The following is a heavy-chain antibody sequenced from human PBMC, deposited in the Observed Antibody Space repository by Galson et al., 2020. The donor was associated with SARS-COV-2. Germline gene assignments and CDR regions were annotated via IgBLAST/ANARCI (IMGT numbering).Heavy chain of an antibody. CDR1: GGSITRGDYY. D-gene: IGHD3-16*01. J-gene: IGHJ3*02. CDR3: ARDNWALNDAFDS. CDR2: IYYTDTT. Sequence: ASETLSLTCTVSGGSITRGDYYWSWIRQPPGKGLEWIGYIYYTDTTYYNPSLKSRVSMSVDTSKNQFSLKLISVTAADTAVYFCARDNWALNDAFDSWGQGKLVTVSS. V-gene: IGHV4-30-4*01.